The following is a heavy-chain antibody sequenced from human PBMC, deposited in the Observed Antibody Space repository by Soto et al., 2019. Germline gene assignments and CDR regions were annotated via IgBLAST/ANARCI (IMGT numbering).Heavy chain of an antibody. D-gene: IGHD6-13*01. J-gene: IGHJ5*02. V-gene: IGHV3-23*01. CDR3: AKDFGSSWFATRNWFDP. Sequence: GGSLRLSCAASGFTFSSYAMSWVRQAPGKGLEWVSAISGSGGSTYYADSVKGRFTISRDNSKNTLYLQMNSLRAEDTAVYYCAKDFGSSWFATRNWFDPWGQGTLVTVSS. CDR1: GFTFSSYA. CDR2: ISGSGGST.